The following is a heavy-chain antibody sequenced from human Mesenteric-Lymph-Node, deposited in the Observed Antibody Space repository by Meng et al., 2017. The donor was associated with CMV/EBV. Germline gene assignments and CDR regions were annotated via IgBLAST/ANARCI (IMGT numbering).Heavy chain of an antibody. D-gene: IGHD3-9*01. CDR1: GGSISGYY. Sequence: VQFAQWGAGLLQPWETPAVTWAVSGGSISGYYWNWIRQSPEKGLEWIGEINQSGSTNYNPSFTSRIIISVDPSTNQISLNMSSVTAADTAVYYCARGSSYDILTGYFDYWGQGALVTVSS. V-gene: IGHV4-34*01. J-gene: IGHJ4*02. CDR3: ARGSSYDILTGYFDY. CDR2: INQSGST.